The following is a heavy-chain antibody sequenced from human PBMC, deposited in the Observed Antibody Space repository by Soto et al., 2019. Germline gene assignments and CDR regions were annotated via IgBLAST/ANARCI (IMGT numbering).Heavy chain of an antibody. V-gene: IGHV3-21*04. Sequence: EVQLVESGGGLVKPGGSLRLSCAASGFTFTRYSMNWVRQAPGKGLKWFSSISSTTNYIYYGDSMKARFTISEDNAKNSLLLEMTSLRAEATAVYYLAIESEDLTANFDYWGQGALVTVSS. D-gene: IGHD5-18*01. J-gene: IGHJ4*02. CDR2: ISSTTNYI. CDR1: GFTFTRYS. CDR3: AIESEDLTANFDY.